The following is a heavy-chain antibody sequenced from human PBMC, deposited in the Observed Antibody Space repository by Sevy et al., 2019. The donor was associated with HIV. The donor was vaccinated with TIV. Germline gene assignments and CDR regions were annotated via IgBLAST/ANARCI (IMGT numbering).Heavy chain of an antibody. CDR1: GFNIRAHW. V-gene: IGHV3-7*01. CDR3: VGVVPKADFI. Sequence: GGSLRLSCAASGFNIRAHWMLWVRQAPGKGLEWVANINEDGSTKYDLDSVKGRFTIPRDNGENSSFLQMNSLRVEDTAVYYCVGVVPKADFICGQGNLVTVSS. CDR2: INEDGSTK. D-gene: IGHD2-2*01. J-gene: IGHJ4*02.